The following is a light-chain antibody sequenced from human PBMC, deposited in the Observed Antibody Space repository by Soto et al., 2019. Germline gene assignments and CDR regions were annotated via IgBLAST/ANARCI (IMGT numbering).Light chain of an antibody. CDR2: VAS. J-gene: IGKJ1*01. Sequence: TQLAQSRSYLCRAGGECISRRSPSSKAISSHLAWYQQKPGKAPKLLVYVASTLQSGVPSRFSGSGSGTDFSLSIHSLQPEDFATYYCQHYNSYSEAFGQGTKVDIK. CDR3: QHYNSYSEA. CDR1: KAISSH. V-gene: IGKV1-9*01.